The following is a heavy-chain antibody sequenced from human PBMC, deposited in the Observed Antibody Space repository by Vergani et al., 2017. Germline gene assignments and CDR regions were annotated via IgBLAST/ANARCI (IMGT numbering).Heavy chain of an antibody. CDR3: AKDPDYGGNSYYYYYGMDG. CDR1: GFTFSSYG. J-gene: IGHJ6*02. D-gene: IGHD4-23*01. V-gene: IGHV3-30*18. CDR2: ISYDGSNK. Sequence: QVQLVESGGGVVQPGRSLRLSCAASGFTFSSYGMHWVRQAPGKGLEWVAVISYDGSNKYYADSVKGRFTISRDNSKNTLYLQMNSLRAEDTAVYYCAKDPDYGGNSYYYYYGMDGWGQGTTVTVSS.